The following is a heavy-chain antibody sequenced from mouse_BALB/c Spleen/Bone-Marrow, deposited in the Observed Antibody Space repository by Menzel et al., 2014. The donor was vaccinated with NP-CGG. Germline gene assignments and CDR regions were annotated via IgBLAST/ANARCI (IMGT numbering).Heavy chain of an antibody. CDR3: ARRGYDNSYRYFGV. D-gene: IGHD2-10*02. Sequence: VQLKDSGGDLVKPGGSLKLSCAASGFTFSSYGMSWVRQTPDKRLEWVATISSGGSHTYYPDSVKGRFTISRDNAKNTLYLQMSSLKSEDTAIYYCARRGYDNSYRYFGVRGAGTTVTVSS. CDR2: ISSGGSHT. V-gene: IGHV5-6*01. CDR1: GFTFSSYG. J-gene: IGHJ1*01.